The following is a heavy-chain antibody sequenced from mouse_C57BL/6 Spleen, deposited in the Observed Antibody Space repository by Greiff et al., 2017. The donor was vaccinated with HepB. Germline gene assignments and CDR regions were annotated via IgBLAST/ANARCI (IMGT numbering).Heavy chain of an antibody. V-gene: IGHV1-82*01. Sequence: VQLQQSGPELVKPGASVKISCKASGYAFSSSWMNWVKQRPGKGLEWIGRIYPGDGDTNYNGKFKGKATLTADKSSSTAYMQLSSLTSEDSAVYFCARWPYSSSYYYAMDYWGQGTSVTVSS. CDR1: GYAFSSSW. CDR3: ARWPYSSSYYYAMDY. D-gene: IGHD1-1*01. J-gene: IGHJ4*01. CDR2: IYPGDGDT.